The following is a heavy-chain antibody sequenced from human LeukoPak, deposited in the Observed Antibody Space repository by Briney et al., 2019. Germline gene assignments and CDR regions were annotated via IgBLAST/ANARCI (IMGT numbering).Heavy chain of an antibody. CDR3: ATFRWGVGFEY. V-gene: IGHV4-59*12. CDR2: IYNSGST. CDR1: GGSISSNY. Sequence: PSETLSLTCTVSGGSISSNYWSWIRQPPGKGLEWIGYIYNSGSTIYNPSLKSRVTISVDTSKNQFSLKLNSLTAADTAVYYCATFRWGVGFEYWGQGTLATVSS. J-gene: IGHJ4*02. D-gene: IGHD3-16*01.